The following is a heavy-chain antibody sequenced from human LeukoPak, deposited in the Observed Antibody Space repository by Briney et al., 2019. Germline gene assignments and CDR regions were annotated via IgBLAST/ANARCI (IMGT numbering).Heavy chain of an antibody. CDR3: SRGLHDYGDSNYYFDQ. Sequence: GGSLGLSCIASGFTFGDDAWSWFRQAPGKGLEFIAFIRKKGYGETTDYAASVRGRFTVSRDDAISVAYLQMNSLQTEDTALYYCSRGLHDYGDSNYYFDQWGRGTLVIVSS. D-gene: IGHD4-17*01. CDR2: IRKKGYGETT. CDR1: GFTFGDDA. V-gene: IGHV3-49*03. J-gene: IGHJ4*02.